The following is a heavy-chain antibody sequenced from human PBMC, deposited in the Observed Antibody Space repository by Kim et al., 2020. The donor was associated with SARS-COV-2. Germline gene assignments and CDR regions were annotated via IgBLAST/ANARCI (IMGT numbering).Heavy chain of an antibody. CDR2: ISWNSGSI. V-gene: IGHV3-9*01. Sequence: GGSLRLSCAASGFTFGDYAMHWVRQAPGKGLEWVSGISWNSGSIGYADSVKGRFTISRDNAKNSLYLQMNSLRAEDTALYYCTKDYRRPSSISLGMDVWGQGTTVTVSS. D-gene: IGHD3-16*02. CDR1: GFTFGDYA. J-gene: IGHJ6*02. CDR3: TKDYRRPSSISLGMDV.